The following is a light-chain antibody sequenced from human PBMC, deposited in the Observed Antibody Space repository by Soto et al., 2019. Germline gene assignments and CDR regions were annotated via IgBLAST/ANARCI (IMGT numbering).Light chain of an antibody. CDR1: SSDVGAYNF. V-gene: IGLV2-14*03. J-gene: IGLJ2*01. CDR2: DVN. Sequence: QSALTQPASVSGSPGQSITISCTGTSSDVGAYNFASWYQHHPGKAPQLIIYDVNNRPSGVSDRFSGSKSGNTASLTISGLQAEDEADYYCSSYTTTATRLFGGGTQLTVL. CDR3: SSYTTTATRL.